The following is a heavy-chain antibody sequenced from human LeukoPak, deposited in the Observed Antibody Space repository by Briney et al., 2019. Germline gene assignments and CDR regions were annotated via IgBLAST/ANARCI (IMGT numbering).Heavy chain of an antibody. CDR1: GYTFTSYG. J-gene: IGHJ5*02. D-gene: IGHD2-2*01. V-gene: IGHV1-18*04. CDR3: AYCSSTSCYDWWFDP. Sequence: GASVKVSCKASGYTFTSYGISWVRQAPGQGLEWMGWISAYNGNTNYAQKLQGRVTMTTDTSTSTAYMELRSLRSDDTAVYYCAYCSSTSCYDWWFDPWGHGTLVTVSS. CDR2: ISAYNGNT.